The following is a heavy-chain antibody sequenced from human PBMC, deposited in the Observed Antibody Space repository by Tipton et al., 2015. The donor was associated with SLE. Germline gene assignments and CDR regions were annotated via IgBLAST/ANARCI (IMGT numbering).Heavy chain of an antibody. V-gene: IGHV4-59*01. J-gene: IGHJ3*02. CDR1: GGSISSYY. Sequence: TLSLTCTVSGGSISSYYWSWIRQPPGKGLEWIGYIYYGGSTNYNPSLKSRVTILLDTSKNQFSLKLSSVTAADTAVYYCARAKWRDDFDIWGQGTMVTVSS. D-gene: IGHD5-12*01. CDR2: IYYGGST. CDR3: ARAKWRDDFDI.